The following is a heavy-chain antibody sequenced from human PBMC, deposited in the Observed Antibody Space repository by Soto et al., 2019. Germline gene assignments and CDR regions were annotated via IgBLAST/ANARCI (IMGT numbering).Heavy chain of an antibody. V-gene: IGHV1-69*13. CDR3: ARQDIVVVPAAGQARSDPTWFDP. Sequence: SVKVSCKASGGTFSSYAISWVRQAPGQGLEWMGGIIPIFGTANYAQKFQGRVTITADESTSTAYMELSSLRSEDTAVYYCARQDIVVVPAAGQARSDPTWFDPWGQGTLVTVSS. CDR2: IIPIFGTA. J-gene: IGHJ5*02. CDR1: GGTFSSYA. D-gene: IGHD2-2*01.